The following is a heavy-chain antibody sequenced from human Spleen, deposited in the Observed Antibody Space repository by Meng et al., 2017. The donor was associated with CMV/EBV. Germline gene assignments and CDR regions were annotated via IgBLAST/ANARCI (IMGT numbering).Heavy chain of an antibody. V-gene: IGHV1-18*01. CDR2: ISAYNGNT. D-gene: IGHD2-2*01. CDR3: ARDCSSTSCYLNY. J-gene: IGHJ4*02. Sequence: ASVKVSCKASGYTFTTYDINWVRQAPGQGLEWMGWISAYNGNTNYAQKLQGRVTMTTDTSTSTAYMELRSLRSDDTAVYYCARDCSSTSCYLNYWGQGTLVTVSS. CDR1: GYTFTTYD.